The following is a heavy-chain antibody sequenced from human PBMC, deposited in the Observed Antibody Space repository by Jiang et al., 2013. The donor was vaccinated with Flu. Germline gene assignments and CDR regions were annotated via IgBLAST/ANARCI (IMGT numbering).Heavy chain of an antibody. D-gene: IGHD3-10*01. J-gene: IGHJ6*02. CDR2: IIPIFGTA. V-gene: IGHV1-69*06. CDR3: ARPFGESMGGLYYYYYYGMDV. Sequence: GAEVKKPGSSVKVSCKASGGTFSSYAISWVRQAPGQGLEWMGGIIPIFGTANYAQKFQGRVTITADKSTSTAYMELSSLRSEDTAVYYCARPFGESMGGLYYYYYYGMDVWGQGTTVTVSS. CDR1: GGTFSSYA.